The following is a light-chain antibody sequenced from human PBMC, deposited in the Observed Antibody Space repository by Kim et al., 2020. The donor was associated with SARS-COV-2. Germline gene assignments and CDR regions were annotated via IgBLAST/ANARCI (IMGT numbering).Light chain of an antibody. J-gene: IGKJ3*01. Sequence: IQMTQSPSSLSASVGDRVTITCRTTQSISSHLNWYQQKPGRAPKLLISAASTLQGGVPSRFSGSGSETDFTLTISSLQPEDVATYFCQQSYITPFTFGPGTKVDIK. V-gene: IGKV1-39*01. CDR1: QSISSH. CDR3: QQSYITPFT. CDR2: AAS.